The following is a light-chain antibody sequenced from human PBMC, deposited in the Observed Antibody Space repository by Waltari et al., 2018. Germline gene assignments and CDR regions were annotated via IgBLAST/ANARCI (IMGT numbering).Light chain of an antibody. V-gene: IGKV4-1*01. CDR1: QSILFSSYNKSF. CDR3: QQFYHAPQT. CDR2: WAS. J-gene: IGKJ2*01. Sequence: DIVMTQSPDSLAVSLGERATINCKSSQSILFSSYNKSFLNWYQQRPGQHPRLLLYWASTRASGVPDRISGSGSGTDFTLTISGLQTEDVAIYYCQQFYHAPQTFGQGTKVEIK.